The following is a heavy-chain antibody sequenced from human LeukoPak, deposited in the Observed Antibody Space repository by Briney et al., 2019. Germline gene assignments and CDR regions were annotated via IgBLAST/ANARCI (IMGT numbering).Heavy chain of an antibody. CDR3: ARDNYYYASSGYYLRWFDP. Sequence: PGGSLRLSCAASGFTFSSYGMHWVRQAPGKGLEWVAVISYDGSNKYYADSVKGRFTISRDNANGSLSLQMNSLRAEDTAVYYCARDNYYYASSGYYLRWFDPWGQGTLVTVSS. CDR1: GFTFSSYG. J-gene: IGHJ5*02. D-gene: IGHD3-22*01. CDR2: ISYDGSNK. V-gene: IGHV3-30*03.